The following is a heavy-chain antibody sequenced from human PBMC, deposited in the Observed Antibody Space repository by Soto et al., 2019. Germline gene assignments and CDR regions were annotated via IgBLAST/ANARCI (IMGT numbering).Heavy chain of an antibody. J-gene: IGHJ6*02. CDR3: SRRLLDYGDYCYGMHL. Sequence: PGGSRRLAGGAWGFSLGGYAMTWVRQGPQNGLEWGGFIRTKAYSGTTEYAASVKGRFTIFRDDSKSIAYLQMNNLKTEDRAVYYCSRRLLDYGDYCYGMHLSG. D-gene: IGHD4-17*01. V-gene: IGHV3-49*04. CDR1: GFSLGGYA. CDR2: IRTKAYSGTT.